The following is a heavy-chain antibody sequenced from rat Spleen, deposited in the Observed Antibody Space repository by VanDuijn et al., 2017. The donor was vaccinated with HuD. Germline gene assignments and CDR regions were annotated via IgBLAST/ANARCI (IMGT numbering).Heavy chain of an antibody. Sequence: EVQLVESGGGLVQPGRSLKLSCAASGFTFSNYDMAWVRQAPTKGLEWVASISTSGGSTYYRDSVKGRFTVSRDNAKSTLYLQMDSLRSEDTATYYCARHILWVSPFAYGGQGTLVTVSS. J-gene: IGHJ3*01. D-gene: IGHD1-7*01. V-gene: IGHV5-25*01. CDR3: ARHILWVSPFAY. CDR1: GFTFSNYD. CDR2: ISTSGGST.